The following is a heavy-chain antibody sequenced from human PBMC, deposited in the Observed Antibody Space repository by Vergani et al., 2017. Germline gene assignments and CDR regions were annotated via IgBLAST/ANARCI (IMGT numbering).Heavy chain of an antibody. Sequence: QVQLVQSGAEVKKPGASVKVSCKVSGYTLTELSMHWVRQAPGQGLEWMGGIIPIFGTANYAQKFQGRVTITADESTSTAYMELSSLRSEDTAVYYCARSNSGSYYGGDYYYYGMDVWGQGTTVTVSS. V-gene: IGHV1-69*13. CDR2: IIPIFGTA. J-gene: IGHJ6*02. CDR3: ARSNSGSYYGGDYYYYGMDV. CDR1: GYTLTELS. D-gene: IGHD1-26*01.